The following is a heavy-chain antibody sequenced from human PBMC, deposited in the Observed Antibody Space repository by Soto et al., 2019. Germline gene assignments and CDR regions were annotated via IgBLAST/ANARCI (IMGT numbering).Heavy chain of an antibody. CDR3: AREVGRGSGSYYLDY. CDR2: INGDGTDT. V-gene: IGHV3-74*03. D-gene: IGHD3-16*01. J-gene: IGHJ4*02. Sequence: GGSLRLSCAASGFTFSMYWMHWVRQAPGKGLLWVSRINGDGTDTTYADSVKGRFTISRDNAKDAVYLQMNGLRAEDTAVYYCAREVGRGSGSYYLDYWGQETLVTVSS. CDR1: GFTFSMYW.